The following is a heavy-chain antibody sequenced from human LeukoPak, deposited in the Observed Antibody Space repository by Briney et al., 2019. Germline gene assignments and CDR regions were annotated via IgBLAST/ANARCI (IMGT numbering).Heavy chain of an antibody. CDR2: SHSDGSST. CDR1: GFTISNYR. J-gene: IGHJ4*02. CDR3: TRAGRRHTSFSGKERWKTTRLFFWQGLIVVEPTAMDFDH. V-gene: IGHV3-74*01. D-gene: IGHD2-2*01. Sequence: GGSLRLSCAASGFTISNYRMHWVRQAPGKGLGWVSCSHSDGSSTRYADSVKGRFTVSRDNAKNTVYLQMNGLRAEDTAVYYCTRAGRRHTSFSGKERWKTTRLFFWQGLIVVEPTAMDFDHWGQGTLVTVSS.